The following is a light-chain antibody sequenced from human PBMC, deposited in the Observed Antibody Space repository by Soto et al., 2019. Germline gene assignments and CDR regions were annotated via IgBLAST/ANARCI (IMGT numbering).Light chain of an antibody. CDR2: GAS. CDR3: QQYTGSPPSYT. J-gene: IGKJ2*01. Sequence: EIVLTQSPGTLSLSPGERATLSCRASQSVSSSYLAWYQQKPGQAPRLLIYGASSRATGIPDRFSGSGSGTDSTLTISRLEPEDFAVYYCQQYTGSPPSYTFGQGTKLEIK. CDR1: QSVSSSY. V-gene: IGKV3-20*01.